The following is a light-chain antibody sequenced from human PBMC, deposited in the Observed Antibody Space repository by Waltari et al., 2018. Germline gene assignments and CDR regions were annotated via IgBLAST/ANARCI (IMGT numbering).Light chain of an antibody. V-gene: IGLV1-44*01. CDR3: ATWDDSPTGRWV. CDR2: RND. CDR1: PSNVGANV. Sequence: QPVLTPPPSASGTPGQRATIPCSGSPSNVGANVVHLYQQVPGTAPKLVTYRNDQRPSGVPDRFTASKACTSASLAISGLQSEDGGDYYCATWDDSPTGRWVFGGGTRVTVL. J-gene: IGLJ3*02.